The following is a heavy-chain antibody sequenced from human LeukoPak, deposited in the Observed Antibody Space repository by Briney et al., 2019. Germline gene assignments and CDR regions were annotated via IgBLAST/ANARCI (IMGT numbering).Heavy chain of an antibody. Sequence: GGSLRLSCAASGFTVSSNYMSWVRQAPGKGQEWVSVLYSGGGTYYADSVKGRFTISRDNSKNTLYLQMNSLRAEDTAMYYCARAYCSGGSCYYFDYWGQGTLVTVSS. D-gene: IGHD2-15*01. CDR1: GFTVSSNY. CDR2: LYSGGGT. J-gene: IGHJ4*02. CDR3: ARAYCSGGSCYYFDY. V-gene: IGHV3-66*02.